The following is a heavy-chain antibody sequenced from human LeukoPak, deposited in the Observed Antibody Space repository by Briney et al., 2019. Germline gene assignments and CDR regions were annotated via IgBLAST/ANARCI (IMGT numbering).Heavy chain of an antibody. Sequence: PGRSLRLSCAASGFTFSSYAMHWVRQAPGKGLEWVAVISYDGSNKYYADSVKGRFTISRDSSKNTLYLQMNSLRAEDTAVYYCARGRDYRSPEDYWGQGTLVTVSS. CDR1: GFTFSSYA. CDR2: ISYDGSNK. V-gene: IGHV3-30-3*01. D-gene: IGHD4-11*01. J-gene: IGHJ4*02. CDR3: ARGRDYRSPEDY.